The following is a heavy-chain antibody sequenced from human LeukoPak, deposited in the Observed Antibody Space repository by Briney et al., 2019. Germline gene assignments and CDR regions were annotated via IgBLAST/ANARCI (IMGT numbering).Heavy chain of an antibody. CDR1: GFTVSSNY. CDR3: AKDQDEMATIKDY. J-gene: IGHJ4*02. V-gene: IGHV3-53*01. D-gene: IGHD5-12*01. CDR2: IYSGGST. Sequence: GGSLRLSCAASGFTVSSNYMSWVRQAPGRGLEWVSVIYSGGSTYYADSVRGRFTISRDNSKSTLYLQMNSLRAEDTAVYYCAKDQDEMATIKDYWGQGTLVTVSS.